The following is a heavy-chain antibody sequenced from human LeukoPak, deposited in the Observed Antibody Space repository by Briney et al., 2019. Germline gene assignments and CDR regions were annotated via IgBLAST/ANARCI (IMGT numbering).Heavy chain of an antibody. Sequence: SETLSLTCTVSGGSISSYYWSWIRQPPGKGLEWVGYIYYSGSTYYNPSLKSRVTISVDTSKNQFSLKLSSVTAADTAVYYCAREVHSYYDSSGYFDYWGQGTLVTVSS. CDR1: GGSISSYY. CDR2: IYYSGST. CDR3: AREVHSYYDSSGYFDY. D-gene: IGHD3-22*01. V-gene: IGHV4-30-4*08. J-gene: IGHJ4*02.